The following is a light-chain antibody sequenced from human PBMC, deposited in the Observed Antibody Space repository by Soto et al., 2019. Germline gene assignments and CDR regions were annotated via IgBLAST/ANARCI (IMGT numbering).Light chain of an antibody. V-gene: IGKV3-15*01. CDR2: GAS. Sequence: EIVLTQSPGTLSLSPGERATLSCRASQSVASRNLAWYQQKSGQAPRLLIYGASTRATGIPGRFRGSGSGTEFTLTITSLQSEDFAVYFCQQYNNLPPDTFGQGTKLEIK. CDR1: QSVASRN. CDR3: QQYNNLPPDT. J-gene: IGKJ2*01.